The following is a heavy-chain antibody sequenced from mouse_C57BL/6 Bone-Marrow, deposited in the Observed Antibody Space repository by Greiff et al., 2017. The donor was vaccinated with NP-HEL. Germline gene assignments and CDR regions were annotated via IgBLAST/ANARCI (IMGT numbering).Heavy chain of an antibody. CDR1: GFTFSDYG. V-gene: IGHV5-17*01. D-gene: IGHD1-1*01. J-gene: IGHJ1*03. Sequence: EVMLVESGGGLVKPGGSLKLSCAASGFTFSDYGMHWVRQAPEKGLEWVAYISSGSSTIYYADTVKGRFTISRDNAKNTLFLQMTSLRSEDTAMYYCATPTVVGTRYFDVWGTGTTVTVSS. CDR3: ATPTVVGTRYFDV. CDR2: ISSGSSTI.